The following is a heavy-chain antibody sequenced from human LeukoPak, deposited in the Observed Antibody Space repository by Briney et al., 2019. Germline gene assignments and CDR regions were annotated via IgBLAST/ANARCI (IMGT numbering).Heavy chain of an antibody. CDR1: EFTFSTYT. CDR2: ISSSSSYI. V-gene: IGHV3-21*04. CDR3: ANSRDRWLQLYYFDY. Sequence: PGGSLRLSCAASEFTFSTYTMNWVRQAPGKGLEWVSSISSSSSYIYYADSVKGRFTISRDNAKNSLYLQMNSLRAEDTAVYYCANSRDRWLQLYYFDYWGQGTLVTVSS. D-gene: IGHD5-24*01. J-gene: IGHJ4*02.